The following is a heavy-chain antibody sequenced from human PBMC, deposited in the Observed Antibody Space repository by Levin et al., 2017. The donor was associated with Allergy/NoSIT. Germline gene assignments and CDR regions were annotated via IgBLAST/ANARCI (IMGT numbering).Heavy chain of an antibody. CDR2: ISTHNGNT. Sequence: GASVKVSRKASGYTFKNYGISWVRQAPGQGLEWMGWISTHNGNTNYAQSFQGRVTMTTDTSTSTADMELRSLISDDTAVYYCARFVVTPVSYFYMDVWGKGTTVTVSS. CDR1: GYTFKNYG. CDR3: ARFVVTPVSYFYMDV. V-gene: IGHV1-18*01. D-gene: IGHD2-2*01. J-gene: IGHJ6*03.